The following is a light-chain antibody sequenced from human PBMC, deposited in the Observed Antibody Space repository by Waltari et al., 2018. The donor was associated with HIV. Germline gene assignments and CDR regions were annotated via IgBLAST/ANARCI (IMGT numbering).Light chain of an antibody. CDR2: DND. Sequence: QSVLTQPPSVSAAPGQKVTISCSGNSSNVGNNSVSWYQQLPETPPKVIIYDNDKRPSVIPDRFSASKSGTSATLAITGLQTGDEADYHCGTWDSDLSAGVFGGGTKLTVL. V-gene: IGLV1-51*01. J-gene: IGLJ3*02. CDR3: GTWDSDLSAGV. CDR1: SSNVGNNS.